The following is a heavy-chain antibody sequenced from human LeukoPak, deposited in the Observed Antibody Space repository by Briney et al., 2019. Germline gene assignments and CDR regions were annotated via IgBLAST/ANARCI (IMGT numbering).Heavy chain of an antibody. V-gene: IGHV3-7*01. D-gene: IGHD6-19*01. Sequence: PGESLRLSCAASGFTFTTYWMSWVRQAPGKGLEWVANIKQDGTEKYYVDSVKGRFTISRDNAKNSLYLQMNSLRAEDTAVYYCAKDVVGQQWLENYWGQGTLVTVSS. J-gene: IGHJ4*02. CDR1: GFTFTTYW. CDR2: IKQDGTEK. CDR3: AKDVVGQQWLENY.